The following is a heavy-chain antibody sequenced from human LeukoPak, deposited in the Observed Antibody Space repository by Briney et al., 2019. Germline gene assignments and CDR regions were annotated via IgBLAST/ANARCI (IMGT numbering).Heavy chain of an antibody. V-gene: IGHV3-30*03. CDR1: GFTFPTIG. J-gene: IGHJ4*02. CDR2: ISFDGSNE. Sequence: GGSLRLSCAASGFTFPTIGMHWVRQAPGEGLEWVAVISFDGSNEYYADSVKGRFTISRENSKNTMYLQMNSLRGDDTAVYYCATGKNCSGGACYSEFDYWGQGTLVTVSS. CDR3: ATGKNCSGGACYSEFDY. D-gene: IGHD2-15*01.